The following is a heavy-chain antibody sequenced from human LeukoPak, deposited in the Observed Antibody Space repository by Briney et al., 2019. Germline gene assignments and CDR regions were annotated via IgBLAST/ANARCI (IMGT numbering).Heavy chain of an antibody. CDR3: ARDTQQWLVRGHYFDY. D-gene: IGHD6-19*01. Sequence: PGGSLRLSCAASGFTVSSNYMSWVRQAPGKGLEWVSSISSSSSYIYYADSVKGRFTISRDNAKNSLYLQMNSLRAEDTAVYYCARDTQQWLVRGHYFDYWGQGTLVTVSS. CDR1: GFTVSSNY. V-gene: IGHV3-21*01. CDR2: ISSSSSYI. J-gene: IGHJ4*02.